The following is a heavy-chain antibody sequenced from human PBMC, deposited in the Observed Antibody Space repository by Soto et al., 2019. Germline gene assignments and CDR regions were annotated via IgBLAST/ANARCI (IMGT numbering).Heavy chain of an antibody. CDR2: IYSDGRT. CDR1: GFIVSSSY. D-gene: IGHD6-13*01. Sequence: DVQLVETGGGLIQPGGSLRLSCAASGFIVSSSYMSWVRQAPGKGLEWVSVIYSDGRTYYADSVKGRFTISRDHSKNTLYLQMNSLSAEDTAVYYCARCSGWYGQCYFDCWGQGTLVTVSS. V-gene: IGHV3-53*02. CDR3: ARCSGWYGQCYFDC. J-gene: IGHJ4*02.